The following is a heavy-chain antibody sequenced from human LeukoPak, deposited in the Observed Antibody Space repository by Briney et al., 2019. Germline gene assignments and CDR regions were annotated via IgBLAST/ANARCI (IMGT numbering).Heavy chain of an antibody. CDR2: IIPIFGTA. CDR3: AREFGASKGYCSSTSCPSAFDI. D-gene: IGHD2-2*01. J-gene: IGHJ3*02. Sequence: SVKVSCKASGGTFSSYAISWVRQAPGQGLEWMGGIIPIFGTANYAQKFQGRVTITADESTSTAYMELSSLRSEDTAVYYCAREFGASKGYCSSTSCPSAFDIWGQGTMVTVSS. CDR1: GGTFSSYA. V-gene: IGHV1-69*13.